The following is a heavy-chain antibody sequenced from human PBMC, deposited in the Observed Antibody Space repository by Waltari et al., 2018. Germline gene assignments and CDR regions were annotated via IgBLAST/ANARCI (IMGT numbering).Heavy chain of an antibody. CDR1: GFTFGSYW. V-gene: IGHV3-7*01. D-gene: IGHD6-13*01. Sequence: VQLVESGGGLVQPGGSLRLSCAASGFTFGSYWMSWVRQAPGKGLEWVANIQEDGSEKNYVDSVKGRFTISRDNAKNSLYLQMNSLRAEDTAMYFCARDNSSSWYFFDYWGQGTVVTVSS. CDR3: ARDNSSSWYFFDY. J-gene: IGHJ4*02. CDR2: IQEDGSEK.